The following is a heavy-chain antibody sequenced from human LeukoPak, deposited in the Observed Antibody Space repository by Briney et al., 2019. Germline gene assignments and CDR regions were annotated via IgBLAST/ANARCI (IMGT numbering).Heavy chain of an antibody. CDR1: GFTFSSYS. V-gene: IGHV3-21*01. D-gene: IGHD2-15*01. J-gene: IGHJ6*02. CDR3: ARVGCRGGSCSSRGDYYYGMDV. Sequence: GGSLRLSCAASGFTFSSYSMDWVRQAPGKGLEWVSSISSSGSFISYPDSVKGRFTISRDNAKNALFLQMNSLRAEDTAVYYCARVGCRGGSCSSRGDYYYGMDVWGQGTTVTVSS. CDR2: ISSSGSFI.